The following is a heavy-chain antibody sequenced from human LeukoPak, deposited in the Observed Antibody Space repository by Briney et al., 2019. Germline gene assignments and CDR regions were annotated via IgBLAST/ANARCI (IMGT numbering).Heavy chain of an antibody. V-gene: IGHV3-30*02. D-gene: IGHD3-22*01. CDR1: GFTFSSYG. CDR2: IRYDGSNK. J-gene: IGHJ1*01. Sequence: GGSLRLSCAASGFTFSSYGMHWVRQAPGKGLEWVAFIRYDGSNKYYADSVKGRFTISRDNSKNTLYLQMNSLRAEDTAVYYCAKDYYDSSGYYYFAEYFQHWGQGTLVTVSS. CDR3: AKDYYDSSGYYYFAEYFQH.